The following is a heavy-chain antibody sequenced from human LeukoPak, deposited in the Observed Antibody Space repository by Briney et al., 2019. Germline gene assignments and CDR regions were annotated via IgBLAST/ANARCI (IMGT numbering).Heavy chain of an antibody. J-gene: IGHJ4*02. CDR3: ARGSSLHYYDSSGYLSPWIVD. V-gene: IGHV3-7*04. CDR1: GFTFSNYW. D-gene: IGHD3-22*01. CDR2: IKHDGSDK. Sequence: GGSLRLSCAASGFTFSNYWMTWVRQAPGKGLEWVANIKHDGSDKYFVDSVKGRFTISRDNAKNSLHLQMNSLRAEDTAVYYCARGSSLHYYDSSGYLSPWIVDWGQGTLVTVSS.